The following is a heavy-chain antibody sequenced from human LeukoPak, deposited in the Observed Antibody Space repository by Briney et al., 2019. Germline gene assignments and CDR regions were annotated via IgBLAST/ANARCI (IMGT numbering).Heavy chain of an antibody. V-gene: IGHV4-31*03. CDR1: GASISSNDQY. CDR3: ATYGGVRGLRFDY. J-gene: IGHJ4*02. CDR2: THHTGNT. Sequence: PSQTLSLTCTVSGASISSNDQYWSGIRQHPGKGLEGIGYTHHTGNTYYNPSLKSRLTISGDTSRNQFYLKLSSVTAADKAVYYCATYGGVRGLRFDYWGQGTLVTVSS. D-gene: IGHD3-10*01.